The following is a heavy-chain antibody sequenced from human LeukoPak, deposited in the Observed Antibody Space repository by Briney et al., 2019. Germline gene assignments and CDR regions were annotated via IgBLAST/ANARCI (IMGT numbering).Heavy chain of an antibody. V-gene: IGHV3-30*02. D-gene: IGHD1-26*01. CDR1: GFTFSSYG. Sequence: PGGSLRLSCAASGFTFSSYGMHWVRQAPGKGLEWVAFIRYDGSNKYYADSVKGRFTISRDNSKNTLYLQMNSLRAEDTAVYYCAKLLAGWELLRWKDAFDIRGQGTMVTVSS. J-gene: IGHJ3*02. CDR2: IRYDGSNK. CDR3: AKLLAGWELLRWKDAFDI.